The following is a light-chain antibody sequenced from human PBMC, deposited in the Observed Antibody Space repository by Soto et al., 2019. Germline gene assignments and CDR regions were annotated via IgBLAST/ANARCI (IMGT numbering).Light chain of an antibody. V-gene: IGKV3-20*01. J-gene: IGKJ3*01. CDR1: QSVSTNY. CDR2: GAS. CDR3: QQYGTSSLT. Sequence: EIVLTQSPGTLSLSPGEGASLSCWASQSVSTNYLAWYQQRPGQAPRLLIYGASIRATGTPDRFSGSGSGTDFTLTISRLEPEDFAVYYCQQYGTSSLTFGPGTKVEIK.